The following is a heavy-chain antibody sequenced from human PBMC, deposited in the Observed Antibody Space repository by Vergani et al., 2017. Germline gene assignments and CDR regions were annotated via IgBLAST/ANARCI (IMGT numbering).Heavy chain of an antibody. CDR2: ISYDGSNK. D-gene: IGHD6-13*01. J-gene: IGHJ4*02. CDR1: GFTFSSYA. Sequence: QVQLVESGGGVVQPGRSLRLSCAASGFTFSSYAMHWVRQAPGKGLEWVAVISYDGSNKYYADSVKGRFTISRDNSKNTLYLQMNSLRAEETAVYYCARGLGAAAGTHYGFFDYWGQGTLVTVSS. V-gene: IGHV3-30-3*01. CDR3: ARGLGAAAGTHYGFFDY.